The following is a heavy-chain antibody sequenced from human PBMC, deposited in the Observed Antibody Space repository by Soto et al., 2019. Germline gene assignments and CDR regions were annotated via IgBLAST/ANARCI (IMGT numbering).Heavy chain of an antibody. CDR1: GFTFSDHY. CDR2: TRNKANSYTT. J-gene: IGHJ4*02. D-gene: IGHD1-26*01. CDR3: AREASGSYYFDY. V-gene: IGHV3-72*01. Sequence: GESLKISCAASGFTFSDHYMDWVRQAPGKGLEWVGRTRNKANSYTTEYAASVKGRFTISRDDSKNSLYLQMNSLKTEDTAVYYCAREASGSYYFDYWGQGTLVTVSS.